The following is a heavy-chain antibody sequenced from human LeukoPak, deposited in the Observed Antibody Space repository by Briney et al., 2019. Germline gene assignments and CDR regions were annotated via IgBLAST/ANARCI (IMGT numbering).Heavy chain of an antibody. CDR2: IYYSGST. CDR3: ARDQRYCSSSSCPWEPFDY. V-gene: IGHV4-31*03. J-gene: IGHJ4*02. D-gene: IGHD2-2*01. Sequence: SETLSLTCTVSGGSISSGGYYWSWIRQHPGKGLEWIGYIYYSGSTYYNPSLKSRVTISVDTSKNQFSLKLSSVTAADTAVYYCARDQRYCSSSSCPWEPFDYWGQGTLVTVSS. CDR1: GGSISSGGYY.